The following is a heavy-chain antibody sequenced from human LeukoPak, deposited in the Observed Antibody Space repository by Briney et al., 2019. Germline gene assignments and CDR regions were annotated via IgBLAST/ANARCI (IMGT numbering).Heavy chain of an antibody. CDR1: GYTFTGYY. CDR3: ARGKQQLAKYFQH. CDR2: INPNSGGT. J-gene: IGHJ1*01. D-gene: IGHD6-13*01. V-gene: IGHV1-2*02. Sequence: ASVKVSCKASGYTFTGYYMHWVRQAPGQGLEWMGWINPNSGGTNYAQKFQGRVTMTRDTSITTAYMELSRLRSDDTAVYYCARGKQQLAKYFQHWGQGTLVTVSS.